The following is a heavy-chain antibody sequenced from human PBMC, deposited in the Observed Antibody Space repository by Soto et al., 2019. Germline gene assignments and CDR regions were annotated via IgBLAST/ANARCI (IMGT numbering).Heavy chain of an antibody. J-gene: IGHJ6*02. D-gene: IGHD6-13*01. CDR1: VFTFSSYG. CDR3: ARDRDSSSWYGIYYYYGMDV. Sequence: SLRLSCAASVFTFSSYGMHWVRQAPGKGLEWVAVIWYDGSNKYYADSVKGRFTISRDNSKNTLYLQMNSLRAEDTAVYYCARDRDSSSWYGIYYYYGMDVWGQGTTVTVSS. CDR2: IWYDGSNK. V-gene: IGHV3-33*01.